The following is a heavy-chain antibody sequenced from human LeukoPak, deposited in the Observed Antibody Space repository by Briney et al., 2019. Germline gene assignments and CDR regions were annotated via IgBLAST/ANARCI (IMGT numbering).Heavy chain of an antibody. V-gene: IGHV3-20*04. Sequence: GGSLRLSCAASGFTFDDYGMSWVRQAPGKGLEWVSGINWNGGSTGYADSVKGRFTISRDNSKNTLYLQMNSLRAEDTAVYYCARDNYDISGYYVFDPWGQGTLVTVSS. CDR2: INWNGGST. J-gene: IGHJ5*02. D-gene: IGHD3-22*01. CDR1: GFTFDDYG. CDR3: ARDNYDISGYYVFDP.